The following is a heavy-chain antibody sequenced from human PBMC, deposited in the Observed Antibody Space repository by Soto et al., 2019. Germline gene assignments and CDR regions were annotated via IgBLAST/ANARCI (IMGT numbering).Heavy chain of an antibody. Sequence: SQTLSLTCAISGDSVSSNSAAWNWIRQSPSRGLEWLGRTYYRSKWYNDYAVSVKSRITINPDRSKNQFSLQLNSGTPEDSAGYYCARAVIAARREYYYYGMDVWGQGTTVTVSS. CDR1: GDSVSSNSAA. J-gene: IGHJ6*02. V-gene: IGHV6-1*01. CDR3: ARAVIAARREYYYYGMDV. CDR2: TYYRSKWYN. D-gene: IGHD6-6*01.